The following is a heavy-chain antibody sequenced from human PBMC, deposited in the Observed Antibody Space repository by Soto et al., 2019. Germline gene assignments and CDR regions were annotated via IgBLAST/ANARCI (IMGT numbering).Heavy chain of an antibody. V-gene: IGHV3-23*01. Sequence: GGSLRLSCTASGFTFTYCAFSWVRQAPGKGLEWVSAISANGQGIYYADSARGRFTISRDNSKNTVFLHMDSLRAEDTAVYYCAKDRDYPRDQFHYWGQGTLVTVSS. CDR2: ISANGQGI. D-gene: IGHD2-2*01. CDR3: AKDRDYPRDQFHY. J-gene: IGHJ4*02. CDR1: GFTFTYCA.